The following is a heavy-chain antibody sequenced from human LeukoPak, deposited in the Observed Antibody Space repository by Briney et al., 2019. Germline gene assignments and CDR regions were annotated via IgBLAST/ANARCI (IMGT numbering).Heavy chain of an antibody. CDR1: GFTVSSNY. CDR2: IYSGGST. V-gene: IGHV3-66*01. Sequence: PGGSLRLSCAASGFTVSSNYMSWVRQAPGKGLEWVSVIYSGGSTYYADSVKGRFTISRDNSKNTLYLRMNSLRAEDTAVYYCARDSSSWDAFDIWGQGTMVTVSS. J-gene: IGHJ3*02. CDR3: ARDSSSWDAFDI. D-gene: IGHD6-13*01.